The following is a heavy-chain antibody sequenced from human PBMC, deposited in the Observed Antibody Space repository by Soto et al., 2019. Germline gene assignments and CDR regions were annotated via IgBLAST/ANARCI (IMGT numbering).Heavy chain of an antibody. Sequence: PGGSLRLSCAASGFTFSSYSMNWVRQAPGKWLEWVSSISSSSSYIYYADSVKGRFTISRDNAKNSLYLQMNSLRAEDTAVYYCARDRDYYDFWSGYYTSREYYYGMDVWGQGXTVTV. CDR2: ISSSSSYI. D-gene: IGHD3-3*01. CDR1: GFTFSSYS. V-gene: IGHV3-21*01. CDR3: ARDRDYYDFWSGYYTSREYYYGMDV. J-gene: IGHJ6*02.